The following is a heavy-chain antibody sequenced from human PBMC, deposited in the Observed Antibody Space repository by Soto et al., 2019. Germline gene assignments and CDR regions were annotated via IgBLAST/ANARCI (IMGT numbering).Heavy chain of an antibody. D-gene: IGHD6-13*01. J-gene: IGHJ4*02. CDR3: AREPEGIAAALDY. V-gene: IGHV3-21*01. CDR2: ISSSGSFI. CDR1: GFTFRTYG. Sequence: PGGSLRLSCAASGFTFRTYGMNWVRRAPGGGLEWVASISSSGSFIYYADSVKGRFTISRDDAEKSLYLQMNSLRAEDTALYYCAREPEGIAAALDYWCQGTLGTVFS.